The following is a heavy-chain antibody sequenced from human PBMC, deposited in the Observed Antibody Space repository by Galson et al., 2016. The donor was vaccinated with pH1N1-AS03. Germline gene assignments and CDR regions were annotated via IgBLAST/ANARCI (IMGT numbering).Heavy chain of an antibody. V-gene: IGHV3-15*01. D-gene: IGHD5-18*01. CDR2: IKSKTDGGTT. CDR3: VTGGNNFGHEY. CDR1: GFTFSGYT. Sequence: SLRLSCAASGFTFSGYTMSWVRQAPGKGLEWVGRIKSKTDGGTTGYAAPVKGRFTISRDDSRDTLHLQMNSLKTEDSALYYCVTGGNNFGHEYWGQGTLVTVSS. J-gene: IGHJ4*01.